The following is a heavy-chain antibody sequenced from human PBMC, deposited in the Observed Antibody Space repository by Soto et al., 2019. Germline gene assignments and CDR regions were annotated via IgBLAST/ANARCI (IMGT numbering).Heavy chain of an antibody. CDR2: ISSSSSTI. Sequence: PGGSLRLSCAASGFTFSSYSMNWVRQAPGKGLEWVSYISSSSSTIYYADSVKGRFTISRDNAKNSLYLQMNSLRAEDTAVYYCARDFAFWRAQIDYWGQGTLVTVSS. D-gene: IGHD3-3*01. J-gene: IGHJ4*02. CDR3: ARDFAFWRAQIDY. CDR1: GFTFSSYS. V-gene: IGHV3-48*01.